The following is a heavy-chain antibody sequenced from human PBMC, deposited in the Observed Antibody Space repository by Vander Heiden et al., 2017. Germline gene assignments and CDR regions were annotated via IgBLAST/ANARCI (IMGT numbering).Heavy chain of an antibody. CDR1: GYRFTSYW. CDR3: ARRGMTVSWYFDL. V-gene: IGHV5-51*01. CDR2: IFPSDSEV. D-gene: IGHD2-21*02. Sequence: EVQLVQSGAEVKKPGESLKISCKGSGYRFTSYWIGWVRQMPGKGLEWMGIIFPSDSEVRYSPSFQGQVTISVDKSISTAYLQWSSLKASDTAIYYYARRGMTVSWYFDLWGRGTLVTVSS. J-gene: IGHJ2*01.